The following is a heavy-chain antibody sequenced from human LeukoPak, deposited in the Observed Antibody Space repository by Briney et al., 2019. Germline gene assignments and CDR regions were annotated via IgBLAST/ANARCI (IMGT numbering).Heavy chain of an antibody. CDR3: ASRFDLVVVIPEYFDY. D-gene: IGHD3-22*01. Sequence: GGSLRLSCAASGFTFDDYTMHWVRQAPGKGLEWVSLISWDGGSTYYADSVKGRFTISRDNAKNSLYLQMNSLRAEDTAVYYCASRFDLVVVIPEYFDYWGQGTLVTVSS. CDR1: GFTFDDYT. V-gene: IGHV3-43*01. J-gene: IGHJ4*02. CDR2: ISWDGGST.